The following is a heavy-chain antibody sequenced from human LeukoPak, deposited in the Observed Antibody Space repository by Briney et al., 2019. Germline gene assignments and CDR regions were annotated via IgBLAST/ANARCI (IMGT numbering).Heavy chain of an antibody. V-gene: IGHV1-2*02. CDR3: ARGGYGGNRGLDFDY. Sequence: GASVKVSCKASGYTFTGYYMHWVRQAPGQGLEWMGWINPNSGGTNYAQKFQGRVTMTRDTSISTAYMELSRLRSDDTAVYYCARGGYGGNRGLDFDYWGQGTLVTVSS. CDR1: GYTFTGYY. D-gene: IGHD4-23*01. CDR2: INPNSGGT. J-gene: IGHJ4*02.